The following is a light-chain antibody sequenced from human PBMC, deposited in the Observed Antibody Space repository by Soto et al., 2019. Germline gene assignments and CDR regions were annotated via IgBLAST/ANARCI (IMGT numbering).Light chain of an antibody. J-gene: IGKJ4*01. CDR3: QQYDVWPALT. V-gene: IGKV3-15*01. CDR2: GAS. CDR1: QSVSSN. Sequence: EKALTQSPVTLSLSPGERATLSCRASQSVSSNLAWYQQRPGQAPRLLFYGASTRASGVPDRFSGSGSGTEFILTISSLQSEDSAVYYCQQYDVWPALTFGGGTKVDIK.